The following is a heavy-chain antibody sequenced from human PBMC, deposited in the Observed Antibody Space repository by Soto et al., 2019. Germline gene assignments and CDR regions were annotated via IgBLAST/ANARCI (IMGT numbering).Heavy chain of an antibody. J-gene: IGHJ6*02. CDR2: ISYDGSNK. V-gene: IGHV3-30*18. CDR3: AKDTAGPRSGYYHYYYYYYGMDV. D-gene: IGHD3-22*01. CDR1: GFTFSSYG. Sequence: HPGGSLRLSCAASGFTFSSYGMHWVRQAPGKGLEWVAVISYDGSNKYYADSVKGRFTISRDNSKNTLYLQMNSLRAEDTAVYYCAKDTAGPRSGYYHYYYYYYGMDVWGQGTTVTVSS.